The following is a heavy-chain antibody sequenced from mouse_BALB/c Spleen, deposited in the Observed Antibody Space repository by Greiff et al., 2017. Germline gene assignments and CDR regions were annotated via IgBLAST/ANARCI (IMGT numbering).Heavy chain of an antibody. CDR1: GFTFSSYT. D-gene: IGHD1-1*01. V-gene: IGHV5-9*03. CDR2: ISSGGGNT. Sequence: EVNVVESGGGLVKPGGSLKLSCAASGFTFSSYTMSWVRQTPEKRLEWVATISSGGGNTYYPDSVKGRFTISRDNAKNNLYLQMSSLRSEDTALYYCARYPYYYGSSHWYFDVWGAGTTVTVSS. CDR3: ARYPYYYGSSHWYFDV. J-gene: IGHJ1*01.